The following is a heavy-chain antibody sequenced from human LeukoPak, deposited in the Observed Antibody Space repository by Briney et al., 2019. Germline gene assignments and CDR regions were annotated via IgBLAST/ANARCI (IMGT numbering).Heavy chain of an antibody. CDR3: ARGQVGATRNYYYYYMDV. J-gene: IGHJ6*03. V-gene: IGHV1-69*05. D-gene: IGHD1-26*01. Sequence: ASVKVSFKASGYTFTSYAISWVRQAPGQGLKWMGGIIPIFGTANYAQKFQGRVTITTDESTSTAYMELSSLRSEDTAVYYCARGQVGATRNYYYYYMDVWGKGTTVTVSS. CDR1: GYTFTSYA. CDR2: IIPIFGTA.